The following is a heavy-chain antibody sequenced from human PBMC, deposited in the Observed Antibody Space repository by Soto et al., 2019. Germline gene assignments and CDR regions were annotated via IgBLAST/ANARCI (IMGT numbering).Heavy chain of an antibody. D-gene: IGHD1-26*01. CDR2: IDYSGST. CDR1: GGSMSRYY. Sequence: SEDLSVTCTVSGGSMSRYYWNWIRHPPGKELEWIGYIDYSGSTNYNPSLKGGVTVSVDTSKNQFSLNLSSVTAADTAVYYCARVSGKYFAELRPLLDFSGPGTLDIASS. V-gene: IGHV4-59*01. CDR3: ARVSGKYFAELRPLLDF. J-gene: IGHJ5*01.